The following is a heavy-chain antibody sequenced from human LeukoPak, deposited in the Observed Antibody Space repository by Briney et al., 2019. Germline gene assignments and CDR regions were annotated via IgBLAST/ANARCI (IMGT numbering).Heavy chain of an antibody. J-gene: IGHJ4*02. D-gene: IGHD6-13*01. CDR2: ISGSGGST. CDR3: GKGLIPGGKQQLVPFDY. Sequence: GGSLRLSCAASGFTFSSYAMSWVRQAPGKGLEWVSAISGSGGSTYYADSVKGRFTISRDNSKNTLYLQMNSLRAEDTAVYYCGKGLIPGGKQQLVPFDYWGQGTLVTVSS. V-gene: IGHV3-23*01. CDR1: GFTFSSYA.